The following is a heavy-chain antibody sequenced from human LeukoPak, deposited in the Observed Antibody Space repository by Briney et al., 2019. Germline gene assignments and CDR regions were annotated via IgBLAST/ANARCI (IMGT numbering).Heavy chain of an antibody. Sequence: PSETLFLTCAVYGGSFSGYYCSWIRQPPGKGLEWIGEINQSASTNYNPSLKSRVTISVDTSKIQFSLKLSSVTAADTAVYYCARGRPGILYSWGQGNLVTVSS. CDR2: INQSAST. D-gene: IGHD2-8*01. CDR3: ARGRPGILYS. CDR1: GGSFSGYY. J-gene: IGHJ4*02. V-gene: IGHV4-34*01.